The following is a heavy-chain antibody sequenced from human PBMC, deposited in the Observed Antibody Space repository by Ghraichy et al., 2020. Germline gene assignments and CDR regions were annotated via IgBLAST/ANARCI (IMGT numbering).Heavy chain of an antibody. V-gene: IGHV4-39*01. CDR3: ASGPNGSGSYYRYYYYYMDV. D-gene: IGHD3-10*01. J-gene: IGHJ6*03. CDR2: IYYSGST. Sequence: SQTLSLTCTVSGGSISSSSYYWGWIRQPPGKGLEWIGSIYYSGSTYYNPSLKSRVTISVDTSKNQFSLKLSSVTAADTAVYYCASGPNGSGSYYRYYYYYMDVWGKGTTVTVSS. CDR1: GGSISSSSYY.